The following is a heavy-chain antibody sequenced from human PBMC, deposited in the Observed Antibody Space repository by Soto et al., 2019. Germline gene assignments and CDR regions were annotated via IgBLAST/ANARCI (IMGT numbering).Heavy chain of an antibody. D-gene: IGHD6-13*01. CDR2: INHSGST. J-gene: IGHJ6*02. CDR1: GGSFSGYY. Sequence: TSETLSLTCAVYGGSFSGYYWTWIRQPPGTGLEWIGEINHSGSTNYNPSLKSRVTISVDTSKNQFSLKLTSVTAADTAVYYCARVKAAVGNYYYYYYGMDVWGQGTTVTVSS. CDR3: ARVKAAVGNYYYYYYGMDV. V-gene: IGHV4-34*01.